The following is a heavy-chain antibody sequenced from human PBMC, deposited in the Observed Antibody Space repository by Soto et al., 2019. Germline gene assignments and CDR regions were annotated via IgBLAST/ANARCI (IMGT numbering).Heavy chain of an antibody. CDR3: ARSACNSGWFGGGAFDI. D-gene: IGHD6-19*01. V-gene: IGHV3-64*01. J-gene: IGHJ3*02. CDR2: ISSNGGST. Sequence: EVQLVESGGGLVQPGGSLRLSCAASGFTFSYYAMHWVRQAPGKGLEYVSAISSNGGSTYYANSVKGRFTISRDTSKSTLYLQMGSLRDEDMAVYYCARSACNSGWFGGGAFDIWGQGTMVTVSS. CDR1: GFTFSYYA.